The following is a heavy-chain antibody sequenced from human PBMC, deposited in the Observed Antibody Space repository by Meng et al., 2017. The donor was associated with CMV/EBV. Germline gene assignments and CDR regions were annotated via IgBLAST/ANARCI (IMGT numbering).Heavy chain of an antibody. CDR2: TWYDGSNK. CDR3: AKDEYSSSSDAFDI. D-gene: IGHD6-6*01. Sequence: GGSLRPSCAVSGFTFSSYGMHWVRQAPGKGLEWVAVTWYDGSNKYYADSVKGRFTISRDNSKNTLYLQMNSLRAEDTAVYYCAKDEYSSSSDAFDIWGQGTMVTVSS. CDR1: GFTFSSYG. J-gene: IGHJ3*02. V-gene: IGHV3-33*06.